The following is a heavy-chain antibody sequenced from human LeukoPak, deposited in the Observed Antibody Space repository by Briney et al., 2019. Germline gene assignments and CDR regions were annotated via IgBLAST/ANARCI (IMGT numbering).Heavy chain of an antibody. D-gene: IGHD1-26*01. CDR3: ATDLSPIVGATIKEDY. V-gene: IGHV1-8*03. CDR2: MNPNSGTT. J-gene: IGHJ4*02. CDR1: GYTFTSYD. Sequence: VASVKVSCKASGYTFTSYDINWVRQATGQGLEWLGWMNPNSGTTGYAQKFQGRVTITRNTSISTAYMELSSLRSEDTAVYYCATDLSPIVGATIKEDYWGQGTLVTVSS.